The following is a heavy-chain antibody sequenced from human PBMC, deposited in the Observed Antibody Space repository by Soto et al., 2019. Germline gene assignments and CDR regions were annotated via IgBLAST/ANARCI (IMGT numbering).Heavy chain of an antibody. J-gene: IGHJ4*02. CDR1: GFTFSSYG. Sequence: GGSLRLSCAASGFTFSSYGMHWVRQAPGKGLEWVAVISYDGSNKYYADSVKGRFTISRDNSKNTLYLQMNSLRAEDTAVYYCARDSGGSGSYLPDYWGQGTLVTVSS. D-gene: IGHD3-10*01. V-gene: IGHV3-30*03. CDR3: ARDSGGSGSYLPDY. CDR2: ISYDGSNK.